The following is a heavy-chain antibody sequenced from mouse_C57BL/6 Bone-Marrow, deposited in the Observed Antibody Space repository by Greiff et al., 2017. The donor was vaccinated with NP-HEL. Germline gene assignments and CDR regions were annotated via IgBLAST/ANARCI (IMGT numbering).Heavy chain of an antibody. CDR3: TRAPYCGWFAY. CDR1: GFTFSSYA. J-gene: IGHJ3*01. CDR2: ISSGGDYI. D-gene: IGHD1-1*01. Sequence: EVKLVESGEGLVKPGGSLKLSCAASGFTFSSYAMSWVRQTPEKRLEWVAYISSGGDYIYYADTVKGRFTISRDNARNTLYLQMSSLKSEDTAMYYCTRAPYCGWFAYWGQGTLVTVSA. V-gene: IGHV5-9-1*02.